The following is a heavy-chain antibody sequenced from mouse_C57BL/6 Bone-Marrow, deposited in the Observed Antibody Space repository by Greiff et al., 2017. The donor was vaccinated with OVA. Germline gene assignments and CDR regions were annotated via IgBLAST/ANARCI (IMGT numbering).Heavy chain of an antibody. CDR2: INPSSGYT. J-gene: IGHJ4*01. Sequence: QVQLQQSGAELARPGASVKMSCKASGYTFTSYSMHWVKQRPGQGLEWIGYINPSSGYTKYNQKFKDKATLTADKSSSTAYMQLSSLTSEDSACYYCAKYYGSSPDYYAMDYWGQGTSVTVSS. CDR3: AKYYGSSPDYYAMDY. CDR1: GYTFTSYS. V-gene: IGHV1-4*01. D-gene: IGHD1-1*01.